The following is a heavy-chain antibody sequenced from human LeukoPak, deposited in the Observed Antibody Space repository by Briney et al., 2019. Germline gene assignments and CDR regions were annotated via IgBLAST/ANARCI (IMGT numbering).Heavy chain of an antibody. V-gene: IGHV1-2*04. J-gene: IGHJ4*02. CDR2: INPNSGGT. CDR1: GYTFTGYY. D-gene: IGHD1-26*01. Sequence: ASVKVSCKASGYTFTGYYMHWVRQAPGQGLEWMGWINPNSGGTNYAQKFQGWVTMTRDTSISTAYMELSRLRSDDTAVYYCARVADSGSSPFFDYWGRGTLVTVSS. CDR3: ARVADSGSSPFFDY.